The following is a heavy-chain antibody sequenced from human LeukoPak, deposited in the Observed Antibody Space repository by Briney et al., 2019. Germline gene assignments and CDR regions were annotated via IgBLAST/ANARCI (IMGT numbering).Heavy chain of an antibody. V-gene: IGHV4-59*01. Sequence: SETLSLTCTVSGDSNSQYYWSWIRQSPGKGLEWIGYIYYSGATNYNPSLKGRVTMSVDTSKTQFSLKLRSVTAADTAMYYCARDRRRVSGVCALDIWGQGTMVTVSS. CDR3: ARDRRRVSGVCALDI. CDR2: IYYSGAT. D-gene: IGHD3-10*01. J-gene: IGHJ3*02. CDR1: GDSNSQYY.